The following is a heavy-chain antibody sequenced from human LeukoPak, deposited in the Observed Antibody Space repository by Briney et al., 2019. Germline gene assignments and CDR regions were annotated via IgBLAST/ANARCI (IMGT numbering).Heavy chain of an antibody. J-gene: IGHJ4*02. V-gene: IGHV3-23*01. CDR3: AKEPMI. CDR2: ISGSGSST. Sequence: GGSLRLSCAASGFTFSSYSMSWVRQAPGKGLEWVSSISGSGSSTYHADSGKGRFTISRDNSKSTLYLQMNRLRAEDTAVYYCAKEPMIWGQGTLVTVSS. CDR1: GFTFSSYS. D-gene: IGHD3-16*01.